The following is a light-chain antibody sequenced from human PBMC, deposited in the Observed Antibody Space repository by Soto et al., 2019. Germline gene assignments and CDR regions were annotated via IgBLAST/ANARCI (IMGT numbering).Light chain of an antibody. Sequence: DIQMTQSPSTLPASVGDRVTITCRASQSISNWLAWYQQKPGKAPKLLIYAACSLQSGVPSRFSGSGSGTDFTLTISSLQPEDFATYYCQQSYSTLPTWTFGQGTKVDIK. CDR2: AAC. J-gene: IGKJ1*01. CDR3: QQSYSTLPTWT. V-gene: IGKV1-39*01. CDR1: QSISNW.